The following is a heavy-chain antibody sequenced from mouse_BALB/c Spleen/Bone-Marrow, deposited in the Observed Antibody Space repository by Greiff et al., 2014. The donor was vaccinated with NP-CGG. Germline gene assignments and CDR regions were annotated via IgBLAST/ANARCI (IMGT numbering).Heavy chain of an antibody. Sequence: VQLVESGAELVKPGASVKLSCAASGYTFTNYWMHWVNQRPGQGLEWIGEINPTNGRSNYNEKFKSKATLTVDKSSSTAYMQLSSLTSEDSAVYYCARRGDYYGAMDYWGQGTSITVSS. D-gene: IGHD1-1*01. CDR3: ARRGDYYGAMDY. V-gene: IGHV1S81*02. CDR2: INPTNGRS. CDR1: GYTFTNYW. J-gene: IGHJ4*01.